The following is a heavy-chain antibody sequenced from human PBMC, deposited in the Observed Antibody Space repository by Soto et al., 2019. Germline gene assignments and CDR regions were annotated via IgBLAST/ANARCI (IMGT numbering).Heavy chain of an antibody. V-gene: IGHV4-31*03. CDR3: AASCVGCGGFNYYGMDV. CDR1: GGSISSGGYY. Sequence: QVQLQESGPGLVKPSQTLSLTCTVSGGSISSGGYYWSWIRQHPGKGLEWIGYIYYSGSTYYKPSLKSRVTISVATSKNQFSLKLSSVTAADTAVYYCAASCVGCGGFNYYGMDVWGQGTTGTVS. D-gene: IGHD2-21*01. J-gene: IGHJ6*02. CDR2: IYYSGST.